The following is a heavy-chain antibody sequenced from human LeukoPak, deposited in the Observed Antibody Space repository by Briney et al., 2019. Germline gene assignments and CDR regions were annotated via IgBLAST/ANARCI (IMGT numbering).Heavy chain of an antibody. J-gene: IGHJ4*02. CDR2: ISGSGGDT. Sequence: GGSLRLSCAASGFTFSSYAMTWVRQAPGKGLEWVSAISGSGGDTYYADSVKGRFTISRDNSKNSLYLQLNSLRAEDTAVYYCAKDKTGSTAYFFDYWGQGTLVTVSS. CDR1: GFTFSSYA. D-gene: IGHD3-9*01. CDR3: AKDKTGSTAYFFDY. V-gene: IGHV3-23*01.